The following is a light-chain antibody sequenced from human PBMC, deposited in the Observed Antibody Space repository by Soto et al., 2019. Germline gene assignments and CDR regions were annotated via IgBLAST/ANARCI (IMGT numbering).Light chain of an antibody. CDR1: QSISSW. CDR2: KAS. V-gene: IGKV1-5*03. CDR3: QQYNSYPIT. Sequence: DIQMTQSPSTLSSSVGDRVTITCRASQSISSWLDWYQQKPGKAPKLLIYKASSLESGVPSRFRGSGSGTEFTLTISSLQPDDFETYYCQQYNSYPITFGQGTRLEIK. J-gene: IGKJ5*01.